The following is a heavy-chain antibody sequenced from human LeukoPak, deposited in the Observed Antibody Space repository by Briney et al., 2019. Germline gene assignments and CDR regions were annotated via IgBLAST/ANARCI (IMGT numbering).Heavy chain of an antibody. CDR3: ARSRYCSSTSCYVPGWFDP. Sequence: GGSPRLSCAASGFTFSSYSMNWVRQAPGKGPEWVSYISSSSSTIYYADSVKGRFTISRDNAKNSLYLQMNSLRAEDTAVYYCARSRYCSSTSCYVPGWFDPWGQGTLVTVSS. V-gene: IGHV3-48*01. J-gene: IGHJ5*02. CDR1: GFTFSSYS. CDR2: ISSSSSTI. D-gene: IGHD2-2*01.